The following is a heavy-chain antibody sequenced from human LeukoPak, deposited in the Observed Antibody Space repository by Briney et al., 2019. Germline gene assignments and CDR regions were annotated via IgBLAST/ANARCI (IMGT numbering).Heavy chain of an antibody. CDR1: GGSISSYY. CDR3: AGYCGGGSCADS. D-gene: IGHD2-15*01. J-gene: IGHJ4*02. Sequence: SETLSLTCTVSGGSISSYYWSWIRQPPGKGLEWIGYIYYSGSTNYSPSLKSRVTISVDTSKNQFSLKLSSVTAADTAVYYCAGYCGGGSCADSWGQGTLVTVSS. CDR2: IYYSGST. V-gene: IGHV4-59*08.